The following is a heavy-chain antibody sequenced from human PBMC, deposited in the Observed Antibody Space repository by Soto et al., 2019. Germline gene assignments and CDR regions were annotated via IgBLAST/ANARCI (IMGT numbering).Heavy chain of an antibody. V-gene: IGHV4-59*08. CDR2: IYYSGST. Sequence: PSETLSLTFTVSGGSISSYYWSWIRQPPGKGLEWIGYIYYSGSTNYNPSLKSRVTISVDTSKNQFSLKLSSVTAADTAVYYCASFLGDHIDYWGQGPLVTVPQ. J-gene: IGHJ4*02. CDR3: ASFLGDHIDY. CDR1: GGSISSYY. D-gene: IGHD3-3*01.